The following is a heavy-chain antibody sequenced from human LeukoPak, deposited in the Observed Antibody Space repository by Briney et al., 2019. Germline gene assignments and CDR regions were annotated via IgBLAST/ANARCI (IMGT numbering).Heavy chain of an antibody. CDR2: ISAYNGNT. CDR1: GYTLTSYG. CDR3: AREGLMAAAGTCWFDP. Sequence: ASVKVSCKPSGYTLTSYGISWVRQAPGQGLEWMGWISAYNGNTNYAQTLQGRVTMTTDTSTSTAYMELRSLRSDDTAVYYCAREGLMAAAGTCWFDPWGQGTLVTVSS. D-gene: IGHD6-13*01. V-gene: IGHV1-18*01. J-gene: IGHJ5*02.